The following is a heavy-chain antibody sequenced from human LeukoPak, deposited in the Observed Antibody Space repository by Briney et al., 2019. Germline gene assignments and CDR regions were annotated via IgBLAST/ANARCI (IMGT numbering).Heavy chain of an antibody. CDR3: AREPPAADDAFDI. CDR1: GASISSYY. D-gene: IGHD6-13*01. Sequence: PSETLSLTCTVSGASISSYYWSWIRQPPGKGLEWIGDIYYSGSIKYNPSPKSRVTISIDTSKNQFSLKLSSVTAADTAVYYCAREPPAADDAFDIWGQGTMVTVSS. CDR2: IYYSGSI. V-gene: IGHV4-59*01. J-gene: IGHJ3*02.